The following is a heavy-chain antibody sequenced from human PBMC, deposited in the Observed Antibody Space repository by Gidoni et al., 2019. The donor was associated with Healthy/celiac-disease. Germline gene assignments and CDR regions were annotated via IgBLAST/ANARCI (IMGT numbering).Heavy chain of an antibody. D-gene: IGHD6-19*01. CDR2: IDWDDDK. CDR1: GFSLSTSGMC. J-gene: IGHJ4*02. CDR3: ARIRTRAVAGTYYFDY. Sequence: QVTLRESGPALVNPTQTLTLTCTFSGFSLSTSGMCVSWIRQPPGKALEWLALIDWDDDKYYSTSLKTRLTISKDTSKNQVVLTMTNMDPVDTATYYCARIRTRAVAGTYYFDYWGQGTLVTVSS. V-gene: IGHV2-70*01.